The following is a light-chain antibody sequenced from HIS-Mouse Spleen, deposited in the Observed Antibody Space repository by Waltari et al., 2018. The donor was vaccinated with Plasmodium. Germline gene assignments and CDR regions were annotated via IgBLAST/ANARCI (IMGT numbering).Light chain of an antibody. V-gene: IGLV1-47*01. Sequence: QSVLTQPPSASGTPGQRVTTSCSGSSSNLGSNYVYWYQQLPGTAPQLLIYRNNQRPSGVPDRFSGSKSGTSASLAISGLRSEDEADYYCAAWDDSLSGWVFGGGTKLTVL. CDR1: SSNLGSNY. CDR3: AAWDDSLSGWV. J-gene: IGLJ3*02. CDR2: RNN.